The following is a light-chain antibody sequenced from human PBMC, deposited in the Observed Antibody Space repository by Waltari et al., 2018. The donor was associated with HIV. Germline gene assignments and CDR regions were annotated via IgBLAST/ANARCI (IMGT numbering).Light chain of an antibody. Sequence: QSVLTQPPSVSAAPGQKVTISCSGSSPNIGKNYVTWYQQLPGTAPKLHIYDNNQRPSGIPDRFSGSKSGTSATLGITGLQPGDEADYYCGTWDSSLSAGGVFGGGTKLTVL. CDR2: DNN. V-gene: IGLV1-51*01. CDR1: SPNIGKNY. CDR3: GTWDSSLSAGGV. J-gene: IGLJ3*02.